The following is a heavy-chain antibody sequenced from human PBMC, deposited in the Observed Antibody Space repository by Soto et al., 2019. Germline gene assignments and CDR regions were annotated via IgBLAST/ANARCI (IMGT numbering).Heavy chain of an antibody. CDR2: IIPILGIA. CDR1: GGTFSSYT. Sequence: SVKVSCKASGGTFSSYTISWVRQAPGQGHEWMGRIIPILGIANYAQKFQGRVTITADKSTSTAYMELSSLRSEDTAVYFCAGEGYCSGGSCHNWFDPRGQGTLVTVSS. CDR3: AGEGYCSGGSCHNWFDP. V-gene: IGHV1-69*04. D-gene: IGHD2-15*01. J-gene: IGHJ5*02.